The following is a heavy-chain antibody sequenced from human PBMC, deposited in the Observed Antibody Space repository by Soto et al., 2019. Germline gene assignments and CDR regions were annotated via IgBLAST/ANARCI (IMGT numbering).Heavy chain of an antibody. Sequence: GASVKVSCKASGGTFSSYAISWVRQAPGQGLEWMGGIIPIFGTANYAQKFQGRVTITADESTSTAYMELSSLRSEDTAVYYCAREAAGITIFVVVHVESYGMDVRGKGTTVTVSS. CDR2: IIPIFGTA. D-gene: IGHD3-3*01. V-gene: IGHV1-69*13. CDR3: AREAAGITIFVVVHVESYGMDV. CDR1: GGTFSSYA. J-gene: IGHJ6*04.